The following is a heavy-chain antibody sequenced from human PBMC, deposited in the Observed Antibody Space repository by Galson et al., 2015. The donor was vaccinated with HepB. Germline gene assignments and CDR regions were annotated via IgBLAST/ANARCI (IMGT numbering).Heavy chain of an antibody. CDR3: ARIQSGCSQSDNHLDY. D-gene: IGHD2-15*01. J-gene: IGHJ4*02. V-gene: IGHV2-70*11. Sequence: PALVKPTQTLTLTCTFSGFSLSTSGMCVSWIRQPPGKALEWLARIDWDDDKYYSTSLKTRLTISKDTSKNRVVLTLTNMDPVDTATYYCARIQSGCSQSDNHLDYWGQGTLVTVSS. CDR2: IDWDDDK. CDR1: GFSLSTSGMC.